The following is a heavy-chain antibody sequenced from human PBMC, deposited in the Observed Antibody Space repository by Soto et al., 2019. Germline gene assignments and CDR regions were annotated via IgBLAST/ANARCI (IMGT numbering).Heavy chain of an antibody. D-gene: IGHD5-12*01. CDR1: GYSFNTYW. Sequence: GESLKISCKGSGYSFNTYWIGWVRQMPGKGLEWMGIIYPGDSDTRYSPSFQGQVTISADKSISTAYLQWNSLKASDTAVYYCARQNSGYDSPFDYWGQGTLVTVSS. J-gene: IGHJ4*02. CDR2: IYPGDSDT. V-gene: IGHV5-51*01. CDR3: ARQNSGYDSPFDY.